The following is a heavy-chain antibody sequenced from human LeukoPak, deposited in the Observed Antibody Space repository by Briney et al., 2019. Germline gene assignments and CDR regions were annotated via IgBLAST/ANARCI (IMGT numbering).Heavy chain of an antibody. CDR2: ISYDGSNK. J-gene: IGHJ4*02. V-gene: IGHV3-30*18. CDR1: GFTFSSYG. CDR3: AKTVEMATIGDY. D-gene: IGHD5-24*01. Sequence: GRSLRLSCAASGFTFSSYGMHWVRQAPGKGLEWVAVISYDGSNKYYADSVKGRFTISRDNSKNTLYLQMNSLRAEDTAVYYCAKTVEMATIGDYWGQGTLVTVSS.